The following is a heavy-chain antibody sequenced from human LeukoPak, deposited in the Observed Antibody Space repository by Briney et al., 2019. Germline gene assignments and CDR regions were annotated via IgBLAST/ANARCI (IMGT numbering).Heavy chain of an antibody. CDR1: GGSISSYY. J-gene: IGHJ1*01. Sequence: SETLSLICTVSGGSISSYYWSWIRQPPGKGLEWIGYIYYSGNTNYNPSLKSRVTISVDTSKNQFSLKLSSVTPADTAVYYCARGAVASSFPEYFQHWGQGTLVTVSS. CDR3: ARGAVASSFPEYFQH. CDR2: IYYSGNT. V-gene: IGHV4-59*01. D-gene: IGHD6-19*01.